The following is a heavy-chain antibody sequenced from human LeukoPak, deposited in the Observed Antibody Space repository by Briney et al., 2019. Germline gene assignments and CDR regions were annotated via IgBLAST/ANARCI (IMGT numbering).Heavy chain of an antibody. J-gene: IGHJ4*02. D-gene: IGHD5-12*01. CDR3: ARVSGYDYY. V-gene: IGHV4-59*01. CDR1: GGSISSYY. CDR2: ICYSGST. Sequence: SETLSLTCTVSGGSISSYYWSWIRQPPGKGLEWIGYICYSGSTNYNPSLKSRVTISVDTSKNQFSLKLSPVTAADTTVYYCARVSGYDYYWGQGTLVTVSS.